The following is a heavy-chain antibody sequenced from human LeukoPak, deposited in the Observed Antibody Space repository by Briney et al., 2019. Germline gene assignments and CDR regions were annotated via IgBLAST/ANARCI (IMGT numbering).Heavy chain of an antibody. CDR1: GFTFSSYA. V-gene: IGHV3-30-3*01. Sequence: GGSLRLSCAASGFTFSSYAMHWVRQAPGKGLEWVAVISYDGSNKYYADSVKGRFTISRDNSKNTLYLQMNSLRAEDTAVYYCARDAAPIGEWWFDPWGQGTLVTVSS. J-gene: IGHJ5*02. CDR2: ISYDGSNK. D-gene: IGHD2-15*01. CDR3: ARDAAPIGEWWFDP.